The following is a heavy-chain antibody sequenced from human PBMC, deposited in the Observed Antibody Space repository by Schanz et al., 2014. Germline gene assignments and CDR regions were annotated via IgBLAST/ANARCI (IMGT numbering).Heavy chain of an antibody. CDR3: TKGRTFGR. Sequence: EVQLLESGGGLVQPGGSLRLSCAASGFTFSSHWMHWVRQDPGKGLVWVARINSVGSNTDYADSVTGRFTISRDNAKNTLYLQMNSLRAEDTAVYYCTKGRTFGRWGQGTLVTVSS. CDR1: GFTFSSHW. D-gene: IGHD3-16*01. V-gene: IGHV3-74*02. CDR2: INSVGSNT. J-gene: IGHJ4*02.